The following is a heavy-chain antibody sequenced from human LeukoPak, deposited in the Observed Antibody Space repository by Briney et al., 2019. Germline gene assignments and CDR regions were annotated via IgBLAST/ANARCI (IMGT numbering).Heavy chain of an antibody. CDR3: AKALTIVGNDY. Sequence: GGSLRLSCAAAGFTFSSDGMHWVRQAPGKGLEWVAVIADDGSNKYYADSVKGRFTISRDNSKNTLYLQMNSLRAEDTAVYYCAKALTIVGNDYWGQGPLVTVSS. J-gene: IGHJ4*02. V-gene: IGHV3-30*18. CDR2: IADDGSNK. CDR1: GFTFSSDG. D-gene: IGHD3-3*01.